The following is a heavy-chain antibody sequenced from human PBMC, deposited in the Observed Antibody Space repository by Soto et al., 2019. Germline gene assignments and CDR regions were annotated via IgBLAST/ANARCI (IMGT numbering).Heavy chain of an antibody. CDR2: IYYTGST. Sequence: PSETLSLTCTVSGGSINSGGYYWSWIRQHPGRGLEWIGYIYYTGSTYYNPSLKSRVTISVDTSKNQFSLKLSSVTAADTALYYCARATYYSDSSGYQTSPFDYWGQGTLVTVSS. J-gene: IGHJ4*02. CDR1: GGSINSGGYY. V-gene: IGHV4-31*03. CDR3: ARATYYSDSSGYQTSPFDY. D-gene: IGHD3-22*01.